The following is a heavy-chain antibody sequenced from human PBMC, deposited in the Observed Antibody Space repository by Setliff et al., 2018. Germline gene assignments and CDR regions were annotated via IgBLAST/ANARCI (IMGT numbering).Heavy chain of an antibody. J-gene: IGHJ4*02. CDR3: ARDLRYYYDSSGYGKVFGY. Sequence: ASVKVSCKASGYTFTSHYMHWVRQAPGQGLEWMGWIIPNSGGTNYAQKLQGRVTMTTDTSTSTAYMELRSLRSDDTAVYYCARDLRYYYDSSGYGKVFGYWGQGTLVTVSS. V-gene: IGHV1-2*02. CDR2: IIPNSGGT. CDR1: GYTFTSHY. D-gene: IGHD3-22*01.